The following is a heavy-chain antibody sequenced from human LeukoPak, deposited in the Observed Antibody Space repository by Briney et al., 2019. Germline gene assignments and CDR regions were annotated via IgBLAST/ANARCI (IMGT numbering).Heavy chain of an antibody. CDR1: GGSISSYY. D-gene: IGHD2-2*01. V-gene: IGHV4-4*07. Sequence: SETLSLTCTVSGGSISSYYWSWIRQPAGKGLEWIGRIYTSGSTNYNPSLKSRVTISVATSKNQFSLKLSSVTAADTAVYYCARVAIKHCSSTSCSRSSSYYFDYWGQGTLVTVSS. J-gene: IGHJ4*02. CDR2: IYTSGST. CDR3: ARVAIKHCSSTSCSRSSSYYFDY.